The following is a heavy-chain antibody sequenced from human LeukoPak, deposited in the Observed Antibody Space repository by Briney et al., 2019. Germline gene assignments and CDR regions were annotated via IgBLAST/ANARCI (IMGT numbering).Heavy chain of an antibody. Sequence: PGGSLRLSCAASGFTFSSYSMNWVRQAPGKGLEWVSSISSSSSYIYYADSVKGRFTISRDNAKNSLYLQMNSLRAEDTAVYYCAREEPYYYDTRGYRPQYFDYWGQGTLVTVSS. CDR1: GFTFSSYS. J-gene: IGHJ4*02. CDR2: ISSSSSYI. D-gene: IGHD3-22*01. V-gene: IGHV3-21*01. CDR3: AREEPYYYDTRGYRPQYFDY.